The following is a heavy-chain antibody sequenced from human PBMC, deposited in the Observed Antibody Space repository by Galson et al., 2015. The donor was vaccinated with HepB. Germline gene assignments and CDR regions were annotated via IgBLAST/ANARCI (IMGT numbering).Heavy chain of an antibody. CDR1: GFTFSDYY. CDR3: ARGSRPNYYYYGMDV. V-gene: IGHV3-11*05. CDR2: ISSSSSYT. Sequence: SLRLSCAASGFTFSDYYMSWIRQAPGKGLEWVSYISSSSSYTNYADSVKGRFTISRDNAKNSLYLQMNSLRAEDTAVYYCARGSRPNYYYYGMDVWGQGTTVTVSS. J-gene: IGHJ6*02.